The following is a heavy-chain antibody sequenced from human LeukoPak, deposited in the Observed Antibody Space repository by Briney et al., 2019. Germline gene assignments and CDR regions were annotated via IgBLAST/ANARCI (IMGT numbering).Heavy chain of an antibody. CDR2: ISYDGSNK. D-gene: IGHD1-26*01. J-gene: IGHJ4*02. V-gene: IGHV3-30*18. Sequence: GGSLRLSCAASGFTFSSYGMHWVRQAPGKRLEWVAVISYDGSNKYYADSVKGRFTISRDNSKNTLYLQMDSLRAEDTAVYYCAKDLKGARGYFDYWGQGTLVTVSS. CDR3: AKDLKGARGYFDY. CDR1: GFTFSSYG.